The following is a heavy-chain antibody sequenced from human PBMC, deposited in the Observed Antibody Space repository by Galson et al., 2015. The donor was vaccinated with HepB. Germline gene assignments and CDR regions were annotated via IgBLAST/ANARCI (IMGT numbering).Heavy chain of an antibody. CDR2: IYTSGST. CDR3: ARGFQHGSVYYYYYMDV. D-gene: IGHD6-25*01. J-gene: IGHJ6*03. CDR1: GGSISSDSYY. V-gene: IGHV4-61*02. Sequence: TLSLNCTVTGGSISSDSYYWSWIRQPAGKGLEWNGRIYTSGSTNYNPSLKSRVTMSVDTSKKQFSLKLTSVTAADTAVYYCARGFQHGSVYYYYYMDVWGKGTTVTVSS.